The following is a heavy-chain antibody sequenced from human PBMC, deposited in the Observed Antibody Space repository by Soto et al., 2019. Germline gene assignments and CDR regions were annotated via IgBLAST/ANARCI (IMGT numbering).Heavy chain of an antibody. J-gene: IGHJ4*02. D-gene: IGHD3-22*01. CDR3: ARHYYDSSGYLYYFDY. CDR1: GGSISSGDYY. CDR2: IYYSGST. V-gene: IGHV4-30-4*01. Sequence: KPSETLSLTCTVSGGSISSGDYYWSWIRQPPGKGLEWIGYIYYSGSTYYNPSLKSRVTISVDTSKNQFSLKLSSVTAADTAVYYCARHYYDSSGYLYYFDYWGQGTLVTVSS.